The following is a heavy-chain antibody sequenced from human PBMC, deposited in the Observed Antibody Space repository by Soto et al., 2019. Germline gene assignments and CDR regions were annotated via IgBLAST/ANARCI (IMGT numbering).Heavy chain of an antibody. D-gene: IGHD2-21*01. CDR3: ARDSRYCGGDCFDC. Sequence: ASVKVSCKASGYTFTDYYMHWVRQAPGQGLEWLGRINPDSGGTEYAQKFQGRATMTRDSSINTVYMELSRLRSDDTAVYYCARDSRYCGGDCFDCWGQGTLVTV. CDR2: INPDSGGT. CDR1: GYTFTDYY. V-gene: IGHV1-2*02. J-gene: IGHJ4*02.